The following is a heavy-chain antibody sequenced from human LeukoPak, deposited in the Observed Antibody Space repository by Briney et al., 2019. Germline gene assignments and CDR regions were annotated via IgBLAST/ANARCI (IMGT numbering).Heavy chain of an antibody. CDR1: GGSISSGGYY. J-gene: IGHJ4*02. D-gene: IGHD6-19*01. V-gene: IGHV3-11*01. CDR2: ISSSGSTI. Sequence: PSETLSLTCTVSGGSISSGGYYWSWIRQAPGKGLEWVSYISSSGSTIYYADSVKGRFTISRDNAKNSLYLQMNSLRAEDTAVYYCARDVAVAGPPRGYFDYWGQGTLVTVSS. CDR3: ARDVAVAGPPRGYFDY.